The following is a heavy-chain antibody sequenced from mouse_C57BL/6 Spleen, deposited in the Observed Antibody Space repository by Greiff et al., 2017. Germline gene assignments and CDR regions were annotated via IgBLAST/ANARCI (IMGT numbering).Heavy chain of an antibody. D-gene: IGHD2-1*01. CDR2: IHPNSGST. Sequence: QVQLQQPGAELVKPGASVKLSCKASGYTFTSYWMHWVKQRPRQGLEWIGMIHPNSGSTNYNEKFKSKATLTVDKSSSTAYMQLSSLTSEDSAVYYCANIYYGNYGDAMDYWGQGTSVTVSS. CDR1: GYTFTSYW. J-gene: IGHJ4*01. CDR3: ANIYYGNYGDAMDY. V-gene: IGHV1-64*01.